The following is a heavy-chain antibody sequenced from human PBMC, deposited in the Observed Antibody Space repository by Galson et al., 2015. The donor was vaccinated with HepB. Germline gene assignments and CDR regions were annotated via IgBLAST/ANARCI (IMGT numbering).Heavy chain of an antibody. V-gene: IGHV3-33*08. Sequence: SLRLSCAASGFTFSSYGMHWVRQAPGKGLEWVAVIWYDGSNKYYADSVKGRFTISRDNSKNTLYLQMNSLRAEDTAVYYCARDEAAAGTGCFDYWGQGTLVTVSS. CDR2: IWYDGSNK. CDR1: GFTFSSYG. CDR3: ARDEAAAGTGCFDY. J-gene: IGHJ4*02. D-gene: IGHD6-13*01.